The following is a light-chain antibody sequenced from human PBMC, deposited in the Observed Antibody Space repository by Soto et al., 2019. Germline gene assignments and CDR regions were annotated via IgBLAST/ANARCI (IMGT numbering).Light chain of an antibody. Sequence: EIVMTQSPSTLSASVGDTATITCRASQRISSYLAWYQQKPGQAPDLLIYAASTLPSGVPSHFSGSGSGTDFTLTISSLPHEDVVSYCYQENHSPPFTFGQGTKVDIK. CDR1: QRISSY. CDR2: AAS. V-gene: IGKV1-27*01. J-gene: IGKJ3*01. CDR3: QENHSPPFT.